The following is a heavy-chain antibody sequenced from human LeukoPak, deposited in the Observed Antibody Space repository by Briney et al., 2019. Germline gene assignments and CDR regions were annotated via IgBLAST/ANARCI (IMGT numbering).Heavy chain of an antibody. J-gene: IGHJ4*02. CDR3: AKTTTVTTRGAFDY. CDR2: IRYDGSNK. V-gene: IGHV3-30*02. CDR1: GFTFSSYG. Sequence: GGSLRLSCAASGFTFSSYGMHWVRQAPGKGLEWVAFIRYDGSNKYYADSVKGRFTISRDNSKNTLYLQMNSLRAEDTAVYYCAKTTTVTTRGAFDYWGQGTLVTVSS. D-gene: IGHD4-17*01.